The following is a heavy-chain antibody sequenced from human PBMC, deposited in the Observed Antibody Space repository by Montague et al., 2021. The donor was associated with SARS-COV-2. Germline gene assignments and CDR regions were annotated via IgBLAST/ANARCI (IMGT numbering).Heavy chain of an antibody. CDR1: GFIFSSYE. V-gene: IGHV3-48*03. D-gene: IGHD3-22*01. J-gene: IGHJ4*02. Sequence: SLRLSCAASGFIFSSYEVNWVRQAPGKGLEWVSYISNSGDTKYYADSVXGRFTISRDNAKNSLYLQMSSLRAEDTAVYYCARAGEDYYYDSSGFLYWGQGILVAVSS. CDR2: ISNSGDTK. CDR3: ARAGEDYYYDSSGFLY.